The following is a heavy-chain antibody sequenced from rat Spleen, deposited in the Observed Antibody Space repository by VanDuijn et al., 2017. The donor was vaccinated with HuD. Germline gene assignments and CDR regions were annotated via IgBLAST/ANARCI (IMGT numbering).Heavy chain of an antibody. CDR1: GFTFSSFP. J-gene: IGHJ4*01. Sequence: EVQLVESGGGLVQPGRSLKLSCAASGFTFSSFPMAWVRQAPKKGLEWVAYISSGGGGIYYPDSVQGRFTISRHNAKSTLYLQMDSLRSEDTAIYYCTRGYVMDAWGQGASVTVSS. CDR3: TRGYVMDA. CDR2: ISSGGGGI. V-gene: IGHV5-27*01.